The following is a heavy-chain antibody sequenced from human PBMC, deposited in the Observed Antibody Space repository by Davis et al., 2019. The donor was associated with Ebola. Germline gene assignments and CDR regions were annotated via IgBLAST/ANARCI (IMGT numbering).Heavy chain of an antibody. Sequence: GGSLRLSCAASGFIFSSYVMSWVRQAPGKGPEWVAVFYTDERTYYAASVKGRFTVSRDNSENMLYLQMSTLRVEDTAVYYCARHVDGDFWYFDLWGRGTRVTVSS. D-gene: IGHD4-17*01. V-gene: IGHV3-66*04. CDR1: GFIFSSYV. CDR2: FYTDERT. CDR3: ARHVDGDFWYFDL. J-gene: IGHJ2*01.